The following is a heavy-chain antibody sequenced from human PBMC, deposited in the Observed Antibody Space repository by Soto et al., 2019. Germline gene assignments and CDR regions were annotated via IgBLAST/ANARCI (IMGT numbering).Heavy chain of an antibody. CDR2: INAGNGNT. J-gene: IGHJ4*02. CDR1: GYTFTSYA. V-gene: IGHV1-3*01. Sequence: QVQLVQSGAEVKKPGASVKVSCKASGYTFTSYAMRWVRQAPGQRLEWMGWINAGNGNTKYSQKFQGRVTITRDTSASTAYMELSSLRSEDTAVYYCARGASYSSSPDYWGQGTLVTVSS. CDR3: ARGASYSSSPDY. D-gene: IGHD6-13*01.